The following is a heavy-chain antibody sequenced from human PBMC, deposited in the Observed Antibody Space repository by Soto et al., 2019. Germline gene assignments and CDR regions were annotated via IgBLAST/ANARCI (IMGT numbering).Heavy chain of an antibody. CDR3: AKASSRDYDFWSGYPSIIGY. D-gene: IGHD3-3*01. V-gene: IGHV3-30*18. Sequence: GGSLRLSCAASGFTFSSYGMHWVRQAPGKGLEWVAVISYDGSNKYYADSVKGRFTISRDNSKNTLYLQMNSLRAEDTAVYYCAKASSRDYDFWSGYPSIIGYWGQGTLVTVSS. CDR2: ISYDGSNK. CDR1: GFTFSSYG. J-gene: IGHJ4*02.